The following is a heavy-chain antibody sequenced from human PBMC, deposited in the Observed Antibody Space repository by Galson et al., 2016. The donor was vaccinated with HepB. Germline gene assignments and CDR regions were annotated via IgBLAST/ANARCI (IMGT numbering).Heavy chain of an antibody. J-gene: IGHJ6*02. CDR1: GFTFSSYG. D-gene: IGHD1-1*01. V-gene: IGHV3-30*18. CDR2: ISYDGSDK. CDR3: AKDVWRGSGTDYYGMDV. Sequence: LRLSCAAYGFTFSSYGMHWVRQAPGKGLEWVAVISYDGSDKYYADSVKGRFTISRGNSKNTLYLQMSSLRAEDTAVYYCAKDVWRGSGTDYYGMDVWGQGTTVTVSS.